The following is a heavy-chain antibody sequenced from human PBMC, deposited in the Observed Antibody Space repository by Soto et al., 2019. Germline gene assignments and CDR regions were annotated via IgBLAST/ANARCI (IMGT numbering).Heavy chain of an antibody. CDR1: GYTFTSYD. CDR3: ARVRRVYCSGGSCYCFGY. CDR2: MNPNSGNT. J-gene: IGHJ4*02. Sequence: QVQLVQSGAEVKKPGASVKVSCKASGYTFTSYDINWVRQATGQGLEWMGWMNPNSGNTGYAQKFQGRVTMTRNTSISTAYMGLSSLRSEDTAVYYCARVRRVYCSGGSCYCFGYWGQGTLVTVSS. D-gene: IGHD2-15*01. V-gene: IGHV1-8*01.